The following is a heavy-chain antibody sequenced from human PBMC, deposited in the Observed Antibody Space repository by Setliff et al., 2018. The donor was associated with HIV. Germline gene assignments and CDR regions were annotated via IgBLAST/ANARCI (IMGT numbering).Heavy chain of an antibody. J-gene: IGHJ4*02. CDR2: IFSSGTY. CDR1: GYSISSGYY. V-gene: IGHV4-38-2*01. CDR3: ARMAPDGTGGYYFDA. D-gene: IGHD3-16*01. Sequence: PSETLSLTCDVSGYSISSGYYWGWSRQPPGKGLEWIGSIFSSGTYNYNPSLRSRVTISVDASNKKFSLNLMSVTAADTAVYYCARMAPDGTGGYYFDAWGQGTLVTVSS.